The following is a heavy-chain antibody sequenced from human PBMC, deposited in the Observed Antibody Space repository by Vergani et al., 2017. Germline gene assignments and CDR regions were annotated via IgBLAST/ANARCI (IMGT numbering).Heavy chain of an antibody. CDR2: IDPSDSYT. Sequence: EVQLVQSGAEVKKPGESLRISCKGSGYSFTSYWNSWVRQMPGKGLEWMGRIDPSDSYTNYSPSFQGHVTISADKSISTAYLQWSSLKASDTAMYYCAREKGGTAMDLYYYYGMDVWGQGTTVTVSS. V-gene: IGHV5-10-1*03. CDR3: AREKGGTAMDLYYYYGMDV. CDR1: GYSFTSYW. J-gene: IGHJ6*02. D-gene: IGHD5-18*01.